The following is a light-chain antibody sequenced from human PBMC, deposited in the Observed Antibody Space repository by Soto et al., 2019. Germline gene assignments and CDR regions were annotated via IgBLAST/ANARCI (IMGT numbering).Light chain of an antibody. J-gene: IGKJ2*01. V-gene: IGKV3-20*01. CDR2: GAS. Sequence: EIVLTQFPGTLSLSPGERATLSCRASQSVSSSTYLAWYQQKPGQAPRLLIYGASTRATGIPDRFSGSGSGTDFTLTISSLESEDFSVYYCQQYGSSPPYTFGQGTKLEIK. CDR3: QQYGSSPPYT. CDR1: QSVSSSTY.